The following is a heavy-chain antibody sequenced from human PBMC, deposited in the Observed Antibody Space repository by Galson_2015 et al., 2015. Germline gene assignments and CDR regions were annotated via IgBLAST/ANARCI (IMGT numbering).Heavy chain of an antibody. CDR1: GGSISSGGYY. V-gene: IGHV4-31*03. Sequence: LSLTCTVSGGSISSGGYYWSWIRQHPGKGLEWIGYIYFSGSTYYNPSLKSRVTISVDTSKNQFSLKLSSVTAADTAVYYCARAPFYGDYVLSSFDYWGQGTLVTVSS. J-gene: IGHJ4*02. CDR2: IYFSGST. CDR3: ARAPFYGDYVLSSFDY. D-gene: IGHD4-17*01.